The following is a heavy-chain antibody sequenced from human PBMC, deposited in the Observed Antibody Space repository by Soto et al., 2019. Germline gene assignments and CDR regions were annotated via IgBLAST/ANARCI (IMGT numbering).Heavy chain of an antibody. D-gene: IGHD3-10*01. CDR3: AREGRYYASGRFWWFDP. Sequence: SETLSLTCAVYCGSFSDYYWSWIRQPPGKGLEWIGEINHSGSTNYNPSLKSRVTISVDTSKNQFSLKLSSVTAADTAVYYCAREGRYYASGRFWWFDPWGQGTLVTVS. V-gene: IGHV4-34*01. CDR2: INHSGST. J-gene: IGHJ5*02. CDR1: CGSFSDYY.